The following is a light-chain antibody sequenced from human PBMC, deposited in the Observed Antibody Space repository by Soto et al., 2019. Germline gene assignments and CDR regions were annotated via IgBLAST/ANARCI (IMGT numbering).Light chain of an antibody. CDR2: GAS. CDR3: HQYATSPRT. V-gene: IGKV3-20*01. CDR1: QSLRSGD. Sequence: PGERATLSCRASQSLRSGDLACYQQTPGQAPGLLIYGASSRATGIPDGFSGSGSGTDFNLTVSRLAPEDFAVYYCHQYATSPRTFGQGTKVEIK. J-gene: IGKJ1*01.